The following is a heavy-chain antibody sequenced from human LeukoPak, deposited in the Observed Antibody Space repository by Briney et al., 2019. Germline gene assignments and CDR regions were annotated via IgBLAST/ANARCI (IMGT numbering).Heavy chain of an antibody. J-gene: IGHJ4*02. CDR2: ISGSGGTT. CDR1: GFTFNSYA. CDR3: AKGLINDWSALEY. Sequence: PGGSLRLSCAASGFTFNSYAMTWVRQAPAKGLECVSAISGSGGTTYYADSVRGRFTISRENSKSTLSLQMNSLRAEDTAVYYCAKGLINDWSALEYWGQGTLVTVSS. V-gene: IGHV3-23*01. D-gene: IGHD3-9*01.